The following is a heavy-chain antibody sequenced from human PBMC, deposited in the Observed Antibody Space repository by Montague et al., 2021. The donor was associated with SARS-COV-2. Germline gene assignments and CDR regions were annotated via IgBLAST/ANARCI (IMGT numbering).Heavy chain of an antibody. D-gene: IGHD1-26*01. CDR1: GGSINGYY. Sequence: SETLSITCTVSGGSINGYYWTWVRQPPGKGLQWIAHIYYNGRTSYIPSLKSRLSVSLDKAKYQFSLELTSVTAADTARYFCARGTEVGAFDYWGQGALVSVSS. CDR2: IYYNGRT. CDR3: ARGTEVGAFDY. V-gene: IGHV4-59*01. J-gene: IGHJ4*02.